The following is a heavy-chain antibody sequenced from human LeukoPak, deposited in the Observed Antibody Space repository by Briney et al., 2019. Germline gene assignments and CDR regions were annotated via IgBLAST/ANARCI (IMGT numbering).Heavy chain of an antibody. V-gene: IGHV4-34*01. J-gene: IGHJ4*02. D-gene: IGHD6-13*01. CDR3: ARVLKQLVFDY. CDR1: GGSFSGDY. CDR2: INHSGST. Sequence: SETLSLTRAVYGGSFSGDYWSGIRQPPGKGQEWIGEINHSGSTNYNPSLKSRVTISVDTSKNQFSLKLSSVTAADTGVYYFARVLKQLVFDYWGQETLVTVSS.